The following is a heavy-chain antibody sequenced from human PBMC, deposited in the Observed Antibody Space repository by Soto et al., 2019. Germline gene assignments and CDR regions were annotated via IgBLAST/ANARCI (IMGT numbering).Heavy chain of an antibody. CDR3: ARGPPFLYSGYDPPSVRTYGMDV. Sequence: ASVKVSCKASGYTFTSYYMHWVRQAPGQGLEWMGIINPSGGSTSYAQKFQGRVTMTRDTSTSTVYMELSSLRSEDTAVYYCARGPPFLYSGYDPPSVRTYGMDVWGQGTTVTVSS. D-gene: IGHD5-12*01. CDR1: GYTFTSYY. CDR2: INPSGGST. V-gene: IGHV1-46*01. J-gene: IGHJ6*02.